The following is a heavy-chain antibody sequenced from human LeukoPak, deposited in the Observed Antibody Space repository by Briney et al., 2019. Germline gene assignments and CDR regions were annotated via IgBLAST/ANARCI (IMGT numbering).Heavy chain of an antibody. CDR3: ANAKSLVGPDLH. D-gene: IGHD1-26*01. Sequence: GRSLRLSCAASGFTFSSYGMHWVRQAPGKGLEWVAVISYDGSNKYYADSVKGRFTISRDNSKNTLYLQMNSLRAEDTAVYYCANAKSLVGPDLHWGQGTLVTVSS. CDR1: GFTFSSYG. CDR2: ISYDGSNK. J-gene: IGHJ4*02. V-gene: IGHV3-30*18.